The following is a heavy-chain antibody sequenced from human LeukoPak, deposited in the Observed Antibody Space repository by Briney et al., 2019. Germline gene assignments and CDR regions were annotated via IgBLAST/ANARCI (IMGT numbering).Heavy chain of an antibody. V-gene: IGHV1-2*02. CDR3: ARVGRGVIITYDY. CDR1: GGTFSSYA. J-gene: IGHJ4*02. Sequence: ASVKVSCKASGGTFSSYAISWVRQAPGQGLEWMGWINPNSGGTNYAQKFQGRVTMTRDTSISTAYMELSRLRSDDTAVYYCARVGRGVIITYDYWGQGTLVTVSS. D-gene: IGHD3-10*01. CDR2: INPNSGGT.